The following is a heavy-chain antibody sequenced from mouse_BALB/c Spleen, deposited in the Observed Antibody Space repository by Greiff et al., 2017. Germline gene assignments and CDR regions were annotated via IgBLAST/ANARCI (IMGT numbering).Heavy chain of an antibody. Sequence: QVKLQQSGAELVNPGASVKLSCKASGYTFTEYTIHWVKQRSGQGLEWIGWFYPGSGSIKYNEKFKAKATLTADKSSSTVDMSLSRLTSEDAEVFFCARDEGCNYWFAYWGQGTLVTVSA. D-gene: IGHD2-1*01. CDR3: ARDEGCNYWFAY. J-gene: IGHJ3*01. CDR1: GYTFTEYT. V-gene: IGHV1-62-2*01. CDR2: FYPGSGSI.